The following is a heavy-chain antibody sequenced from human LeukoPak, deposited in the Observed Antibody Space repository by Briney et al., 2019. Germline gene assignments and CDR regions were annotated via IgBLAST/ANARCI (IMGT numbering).Heavy chain of an antibody. CDR1: GFTFSDYW. V-gene: IGHV3-74*01. CDR2: IRGDGTVT. Sequence: GGSLRLSCAASGFTFSDYWMHWVRQAPGKGLAWVSRIRGDGTVTNYADSVKGRFTISRDNAKNTLFLQVDSLRGDDTAVYYCVRGGTGSSVFGYWGQGTLVTVSS. CDR3: VRGGTGSSVFGY. D-gene: IGHD6-6*01. J-gene: IGHJ4*02.